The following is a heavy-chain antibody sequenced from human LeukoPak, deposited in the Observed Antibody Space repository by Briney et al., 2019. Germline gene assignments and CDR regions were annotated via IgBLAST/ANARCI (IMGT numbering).Heavy chain of an antibody. J-gene: IGHJ3*02. V-gene: IGHV4-39*07. CDR3: ARVDIVVVVAYHDDAFDI. CDR1: SGSIRNSNYY. CDR2: VFYDGSS. D-gene: IGHD2-15*01. Sequence: PSETLSLTCTVSSGSIRNSNYYWGWIRQPPGKGLEWIGSVFYDGSSDYSPSLKSRVTISVDTSKNKFSLKLSSVTAADTAVYYCARVDIVVVVAYHDDAFDIWGQGTMVTVSS.